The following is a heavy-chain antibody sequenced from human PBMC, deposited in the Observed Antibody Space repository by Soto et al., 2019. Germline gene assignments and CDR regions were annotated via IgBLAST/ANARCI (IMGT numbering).Heavy chain of an antibody. CDR3: ASRDYYSSGSYYD. Sequence: PSETLSLTCRVSGGSSCSSRYYWGWIRQPPGKGLEWIGSIYYSGSTYYNPSLKSRVTISVDTSKNQFSLKLSSVTAADTAVYYCASRDYYSSGSYYDWGQGTL. V-gene: IGHV4-39*01. CDR1: GGSSCSSRYY. CDR2: IYYSGST. J-gene: IGHJ4*02. D-gene: IGHD3-10*01.